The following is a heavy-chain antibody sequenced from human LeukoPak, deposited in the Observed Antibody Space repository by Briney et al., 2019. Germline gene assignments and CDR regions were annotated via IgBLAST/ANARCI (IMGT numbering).Heavy chain of an antibody. CDR2: INPNSGGT. J-gene: IGHJ4*02. V-gene: IGHV1-2*02. CDR1: GYTFTGCY. D-gene: IGHD6-13*01. Sequence: ASVKVSCKASGYTFTGCYMHWVRQAPGQGLEWMGWINPNSGGTNYAQKFQGRVTMTRDTSISTAYMELSRLRSDDTAVYYCARAPTLASSSWYYWGQGTLVTVSS. CDR3: ARAPTLASSSWYY.